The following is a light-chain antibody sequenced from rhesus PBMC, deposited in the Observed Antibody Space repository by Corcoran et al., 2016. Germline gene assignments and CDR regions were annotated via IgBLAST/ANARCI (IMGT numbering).Light chain of an antibody. Sequence: DIQMTQSPSPLSASVGDRVTITCQASQGISSWLAWYQQKPGKAPKLLIYAASSLQSGVPSRFSGIGSGTDFPLSISILPPEDFATYYCPQHNSYPPTFVQGTKVEIK. J-gene: IGKJ1*01. CDR1: QGISSW. CDR3: PQHNSYPPT. V-gene: IGKV1-33*02. CDR2: AAS.